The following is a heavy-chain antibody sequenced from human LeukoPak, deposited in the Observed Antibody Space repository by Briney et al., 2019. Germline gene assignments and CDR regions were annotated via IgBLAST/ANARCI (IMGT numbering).Heavy chain of an antibody. CDR3: AKDVGKWESLHFFDY. V-gene: IGHV3-30*01. D-gene: IGHD1-26*01. CDR2: ISYDGSNK. Sequence: GGSLRLSCSASGFVFSDYPLHWIRQSPGKGPEWVAVISYDGSNKYYADSVKGRFTISRDNSKNTLYLQMNSLRAEDTAVYYCAKDVGKWESLHFFDYWGQGTLVTVSS. J-gene: IGHJ4*02. CDR1: GFVFSDYP.